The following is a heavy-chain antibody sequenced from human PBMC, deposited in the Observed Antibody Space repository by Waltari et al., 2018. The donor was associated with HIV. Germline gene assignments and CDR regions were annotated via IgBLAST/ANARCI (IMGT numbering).Heavy chain of an antibody. J-gene: IGHJ4*02. CDR3: ARGGRDSSGYYPDS. CDR2: IYYSGST. CDR1: GGSIRSSSYY. V-gene: IGHV4-39*07. D-gene: IGHD3-22*01. Sequence: QLQLQESGPGLVKPSETLSLTCTVSGGSIRSSSYYWGWIRQPPGKGLEWIGSIYYSGSTYYNPSLKSRVTISVDTSKNQFSLKLSSVTAADTAVYYCARGGRDSSGYYPDSWGQGTLVTVSS.